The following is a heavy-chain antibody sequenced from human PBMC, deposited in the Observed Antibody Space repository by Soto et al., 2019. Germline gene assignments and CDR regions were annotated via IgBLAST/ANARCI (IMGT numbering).Heavy chain of an antibody. V-gene: IGHV4-31*03. D-gene: IGHD3-3*01. J-gene: IGHJ5*02. CDR2: IYYSGST. CDR1: GGSISSGDYY. CDR3: ARWWSGSRQGFDP. Sequence: QVQLQESGPGLVKPSPTLSLTCTVSGGSISSGDYYWSWIRQHPGNGLEWIGYIYYSGSTYYNPSLKSRVTISVDTSKNQFSLKLSSVTAADTAVYYCARWWSGSRQGFDPWGQGTLVTVSS.